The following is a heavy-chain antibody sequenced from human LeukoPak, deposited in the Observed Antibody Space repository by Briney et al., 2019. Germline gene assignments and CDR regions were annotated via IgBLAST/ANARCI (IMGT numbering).Heavy chain of an antibody. J-gene: IGHJ5*02. Sequence: PSETLSLTCTVSGGSISSYYWSWIRQPPGKGLEWIGYIYYSGGTNYNPSLKSRVTISVDTSKNQFSLKLSSVTAADTAVYYCARHIIVVVPAAIPRERGVGFDPWGQGTLVTVSS. CDR1: GGSISSYY. D-gene: IGHD2-2*02. CDR2: IYYSGGT. CDR3: ARHIIVVVPAAIPRERGVGFDP. V-gene: IGHV4-59*08.